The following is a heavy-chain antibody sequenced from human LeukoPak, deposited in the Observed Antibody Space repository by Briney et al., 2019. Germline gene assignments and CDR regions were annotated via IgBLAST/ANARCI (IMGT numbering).Heavy chain of an antibody. V-gene: IGHV1-69*13. J-gene: IGHJ5*02. CDR1: GGTFSNYA. CDR3: ARDIYSGSGNLHWFDP. CDR2: IIPIFGTA. Sequence: ASVKVSCKASGGTFSNYAISWVRQAPGQGLEWMGGIIPIFGTANYAQKFQGRVTITADESTSTAYMELSSLRSEDTAVYYCARDIYSGSGNLHWFDPRGQGTLVTVSS. D-gene: IGHD3-10*01.